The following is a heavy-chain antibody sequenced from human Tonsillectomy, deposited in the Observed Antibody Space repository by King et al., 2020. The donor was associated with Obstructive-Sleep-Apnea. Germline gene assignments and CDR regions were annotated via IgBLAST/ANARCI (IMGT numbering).Heavy chain of an antibody. J-gene: IGHJ5*02. V-gene: IGHV3-30-3*01. CDR3: SMDGPVVVPAAMPGFNWFDP. D-gene: IGHD2-2*01. CDR2: ISYDGSNK. CDR1: GFTFSTYA. Sequence: VQLVESGGGVVQPGRSLRLSCAASGFTFSTYAMYWVRQAPGKGLEWVAVISYDGSNKYYADSVKGRFTISRDNSKNTLYLQMNSLRAEDTAVYYCSMDGPVVVPAAMPGFNWFDPWGQGTLVIVSS.